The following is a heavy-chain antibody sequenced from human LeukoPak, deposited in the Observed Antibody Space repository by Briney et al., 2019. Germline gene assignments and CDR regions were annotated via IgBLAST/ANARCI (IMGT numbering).Heavy chain of an antibody. D-gene: IGHD6-13*01. Sequence: PSETLSLTCAVYGGSFSGYSWTWIRQPPGKGLEWIGEIDRSGSTNYNPSLKSRLTVSVDTSKNQFSLKLNSVTAADTAVYYCARGSAAGLAYWGQGTLVTVSS. V-gene: IGHV4-34*01. CDR2: IDRSGST. CDR3: ARGSAAGLAY. CDR1: GGSFSGYS. J-gene: IGHJ4*02.